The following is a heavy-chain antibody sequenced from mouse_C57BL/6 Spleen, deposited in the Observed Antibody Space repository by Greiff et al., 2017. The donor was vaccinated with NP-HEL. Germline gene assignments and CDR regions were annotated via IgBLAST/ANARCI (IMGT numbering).Heavy chain of an antibody. CDR1: GYTFTSYW. CDR2: INPSNGGT. Sequence: QVQLQQPGTELVKPGASVKLSCKASGYTFTSYWMHWVKQRPGQGLEWIGNINPSNGGTNYNEKFKSKATLTVDKSSSTAYMQLSSLTSEDAAVYYCAREEGNNYGTFDYWGQGTTLTVSS. V-gene: IGHV1-53*01. J-gene: IGHJ2*01. D-gene: IGHD1-1*01. CDR3: AREEGNNYGTFDY.